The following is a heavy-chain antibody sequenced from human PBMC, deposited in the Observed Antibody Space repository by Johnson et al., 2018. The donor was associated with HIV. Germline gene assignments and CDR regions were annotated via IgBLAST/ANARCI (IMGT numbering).Heavy chain of an antibody. CDR3: AKDPAFMGSGVGVAFDV. V-gene: IGHV3-30*04. CDR1: GFTFSSYA. CDR2: ILYDGSDK. Sequence: QVQLVESGGGVVQPGRSLRLSCAASGFTFSSYAMHWVRLAPGKGLEWVAVILYDGSDKYYADSVQGRFTISRDNSKNTLYLQMNTLGPEDTAVYYCAKDPAFMGSGVGVAFDVWGQGTMVTVSS. D-gene: IGHD2-15*01. J-gene: IGHJ3*01.